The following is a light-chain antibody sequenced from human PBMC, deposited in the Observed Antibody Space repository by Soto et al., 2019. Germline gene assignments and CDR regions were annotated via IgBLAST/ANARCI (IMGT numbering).Light chain of an antibody. CDR2: DVS. Sequence: QSVLTQPASVSGSPGQSITISCTGTSSDVGGYNYVSWYQQHPGKAPKLMIYDVSNRPSGVSNRFSGSKSGNTASLTISGLRAEDEADYYCSSYTSSSTHYVFGTGTKVTVL. CDR3: SSYTSSSTHYV. CDR1: SSDVGGYNY. V-gene: IGLV2-14*01. J-gene: IGLJ1*01.